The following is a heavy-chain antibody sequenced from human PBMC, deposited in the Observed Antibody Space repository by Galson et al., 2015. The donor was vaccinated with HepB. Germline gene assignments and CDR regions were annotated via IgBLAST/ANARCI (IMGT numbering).Heavy chain of an antibody. D-gene: IGHD3-10*01. J-gene: IGHJ6*02. CDR1: GFTFSSYN. V-gene: IGHV3-48*03. Sequence: SLRLSCAASGFTFSSYNMNWVRQAPGQGLEWVSYISVSSTTIYYGDSVKGRFTISRDNAKNSLNLQMNSLRAEDTAIYYCARDRGGSGSYLSYYSGMDVWGQGTTVTVSS. CDR3: ARDRGGSGSYLSYYSGMDV. CDR2: ISVSSTTI.